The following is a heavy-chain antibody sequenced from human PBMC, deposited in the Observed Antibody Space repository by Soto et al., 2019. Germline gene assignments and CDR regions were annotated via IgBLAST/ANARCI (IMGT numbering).Heavy chain of an antibody. D-gene: IGHD2-2*01. CDR1: GGSIGSYH. Sequence: LETMRVTSTVAGGSIGSYHWSWIRQTPGKGLEWIGEIYRSGSTNYNPSLKSRVTISVDTSKNQFSLKLNSVTPADTAVYYCAREMVYCTTTSCHAGPLYYYMDVCGKGTTVTV. V-gene: IGHV4-59*01. CDR2: IYRSGST. J-gene: IGHJ6*03. CDR3: AREMVYCTTTSCHAGPLYYYMDV.